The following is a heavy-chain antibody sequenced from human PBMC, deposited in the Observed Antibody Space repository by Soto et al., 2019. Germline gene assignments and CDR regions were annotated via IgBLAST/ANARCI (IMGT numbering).Heavy chain of an antibody. V-gene: IGHV4-34*01. CDR3: ARGSVDTVGSSGFYGY. D-gene: IGHD3-22*01. CDR1: GGSFSAYY. J-gene: IGHJ4*02. CDR2: INHSGGT. Sequence: ETLSLTCAVYGGSFSAYYWSWIRQPPGKGLEWIGEINHSGGTSYNPSLKSRVTISVDTSKSQFSLKLTSVTAADRAVYYCARGSVDTVGSSGFYGYGGQGTPVTVSS.